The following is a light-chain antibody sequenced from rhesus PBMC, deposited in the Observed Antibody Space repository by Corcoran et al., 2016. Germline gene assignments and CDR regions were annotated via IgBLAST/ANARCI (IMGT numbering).Light chain of an antibody. J-gene: IGKJ2*01. Sequence: DIQMTQSPSSLSASVGDKVTITRQASQGISCWLAWYQQKPGKAPKPLTYSASNLQSGVPSRFSGGGAGTYYTLTISRLQPEGFATYYCQQYDDLPYSFGQGTKVEIK. CDR2: SAS. V-gene: IGKV1-19*01. CDR3: QQYDDLPYS. CDR1: QGISCW.